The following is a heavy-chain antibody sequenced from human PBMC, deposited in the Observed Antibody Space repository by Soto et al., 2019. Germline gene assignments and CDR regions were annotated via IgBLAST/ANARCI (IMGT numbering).Heavy chain of an antibody. CDR2: ISGSGGST. Sequence: GGSLRLSCAASGFTFSSYAMSWVRQAPGKGLEWVSAISGSGGSTYYADSVKGRFTISRDNSKNTLYLQMNSLRAEDTAVYYCAKEQDRYCSGGSCYRAYFDYWGQGTLVTVSS. D-gene: IGHD2-15*01. CDR1: GFTFSSYA. CDR3: AKEQDRYCSGGSCYRAYFDY. V-gene: IGHV3-23*01. J-gene: IGHJ4*02.